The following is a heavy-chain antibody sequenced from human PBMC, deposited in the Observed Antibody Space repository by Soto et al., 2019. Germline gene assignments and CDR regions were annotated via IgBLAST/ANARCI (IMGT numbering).Heavy chain of an antibody. Sequence: EVQLLESGGGLVQPGGSLRLSCAASGFTFDDYAMHWVRQAPGKGLEWVSLISWDGGSTYYADSVKGRFTISRDNSKNSLYLQMNSLRAEDTALYYCAKDIGYCSGGSCFDGMDVWGQGTTVTVSS. CDR1: GFTFDDYA. V-gene: IGHV3-43D*04. J-gene: IGHJ6*02. CDR3: AKDIGYCSGGSCFDGMDV. CDR2: ISWDGGST. D-gene: IGHD2-15*01.